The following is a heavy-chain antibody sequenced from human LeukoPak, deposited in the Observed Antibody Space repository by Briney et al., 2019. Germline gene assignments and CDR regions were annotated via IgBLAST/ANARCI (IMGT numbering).Heavy chain of an antibody. Sequence: PSQTLSLTCTVSGGSISSGSYYWSWIRQPAGKGLEWIGRIYTSGSTNYNPSLKSRVTISVDTSKNQFSLKLSSVTAADTAVYYCARGVQLWALGLRGYFSYYYYYYMDVWGKGTTVTVSS. CDR3: ARGVQLWALGLRGYFSYYYYYYMDV. CDR2: IYTSGST. V-gene: IGHV4-61*02. D-gene: IGHD5-18*01. CDR1: GGSISSGSYY. J-gene: IGHJ6*03.